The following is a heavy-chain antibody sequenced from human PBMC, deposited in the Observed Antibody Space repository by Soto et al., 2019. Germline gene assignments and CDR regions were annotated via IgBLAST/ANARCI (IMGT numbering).Heavy chain of an antibody. V-gene: IGHV3-48*02. J-gene: IGHJ6*02. CDR3: ARPEYSSSSYGMDV. Sequence: GGSLRLSCAASGFTFGSYSMNWVRQAPGKGLEWVSYVSSSTIYYADSVKGRFTISRDNAKNSLYLQMNSLRDEDTAVYYCARPEYSSSSYGMDVWGQGTTVTVSS. CDR2: VSSSTI. D-gene: IGHD6-6*01. CDR1: GFTFGSYS.